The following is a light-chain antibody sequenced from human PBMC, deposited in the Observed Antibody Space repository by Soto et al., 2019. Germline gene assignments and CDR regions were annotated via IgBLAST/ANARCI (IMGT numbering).Light chain of an antibody. V-gene: IGKV3-20*01. CDR2: AAS. Sequence: EIVLTQSPGTLSLSPGERATLSCRASQSVSAGYLAWYQQKPGQAPRLLIYAASSRATDIPDRFSGSWSGTDFTLTISRLEPEDFALYYCQQHGYSPLVTFGQGTRLEIK. J-gene: IGKJ5*01. CDR1: QSVSAGY. CDR3: QQHGYSPLVT.